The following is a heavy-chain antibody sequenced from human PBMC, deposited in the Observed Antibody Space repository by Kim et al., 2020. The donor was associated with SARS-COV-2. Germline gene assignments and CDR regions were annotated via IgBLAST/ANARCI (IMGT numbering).Heavy chain of an antibody. Sequence: GGSLRLSCAASGFTFSSYSMNWVRQAPGKGLEWVSSISSSSSYIYYADSVKGRFTISRDNAKNSLYLQMNSLRAEDTAVYYCARDGCKDYYGSGSYCTVDYWGQGTLVTVSS. V-gene: IGHV3-21*01. CDR2: ISSSSSYI. CDR1: GFTFSSYS. CDR3: ARDGCKDYYGSGSYCTVDY. D-gene: IGHD3-10*01. J-gene: IGHJ4*02.